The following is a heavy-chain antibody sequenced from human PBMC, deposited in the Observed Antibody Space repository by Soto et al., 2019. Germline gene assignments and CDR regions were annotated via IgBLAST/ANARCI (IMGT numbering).Heavy chain of an antibody. CDR1: GGTFSSYA. Sequence: ASVKVSCKASGGTFSSYAISWVRQAPGQGLEWMGGIIPIFGTANYAQKFQGRVTITADESTSKAYMELSSLRSEDTAVYYCATPGSRGRYFDWARAFDIWGQGTMVTVSS. V-gene: IGHV1-69*13. CDR2: IIPIFGTA. D-gene: IGHD3-9*01. CDR3: ATPGSRGRYFDWARAFDI. J-gene: IGHJ3*02.